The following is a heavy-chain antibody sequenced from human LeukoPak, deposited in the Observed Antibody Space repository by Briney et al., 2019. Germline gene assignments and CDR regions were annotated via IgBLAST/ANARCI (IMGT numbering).Heavy chain of an antibody. V-gene: IGHV3-30*02. CDR1: GFTCSSSG. CDR3: ASEVVYYDSSGQNAFDI. CDR2: IRYDGSIQ. J-gene: IGHJ3*02. Sequence: GGSLRLSCAASGFTCSSSGMHWVRQAPGKGLEWVAFIRYDGSIQYYADSVKGRFTISRDNSKNTLYLQMNSLRAEDTAVYYCASEVVYYDSSGQNAFDIWGQGTMVTVSS. D-gene: IGHD3-22*01.